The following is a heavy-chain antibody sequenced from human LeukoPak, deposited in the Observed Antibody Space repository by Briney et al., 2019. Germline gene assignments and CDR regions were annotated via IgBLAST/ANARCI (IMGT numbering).Heavy chain of an antibody. J-gene: IGHJ4*02. CDR1: GFTFGSYA. Sequence: GGSLRLSCAASGFTFGSYAMSWVRQAPGKGLEWVAVIWYGGSNKYYADSVKGRFTISRDNSKNTLYLQMNSLRAEDTAVYYCAKDQEACSGGSCYSGCYDYWGQGTLVTVSS. CDR3: AKDQEACSGGSCYSGCYDY. V-gene: IGHV3-30*02. D-gene: IGHD2-15*01. CDR2: IWYGGSNK.